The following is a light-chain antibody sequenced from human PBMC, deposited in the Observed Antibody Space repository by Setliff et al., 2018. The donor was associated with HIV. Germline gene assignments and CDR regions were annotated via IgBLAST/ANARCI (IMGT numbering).Light chain of an antibody. V-gene: IGLV3-21*04. Sequence: SYELTPPPSVSVAPGKTARITCGGNNIGSKSVHWYQQKPGQAPVLVIYYDSDRPSGIPERFSGSNSGNTATLTISRVEAGDEADYYCQVWDSSSDQAYVFGTGTKVTVL. CDR3: QVWDSSSDQAYV. J-gene: IGLJ1*01. CDR1: NIGSKS. CDR2: YDS.